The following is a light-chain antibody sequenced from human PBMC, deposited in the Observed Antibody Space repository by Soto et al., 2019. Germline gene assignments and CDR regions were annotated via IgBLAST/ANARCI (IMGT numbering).Light chain of an antibody. J-gene: IGKJ2*02. CDR2: AAS. CDR1: QGISNY. CDR3: QKYSSAPCT. V-gene: IGKV1-27*01. Sequence: DIQMTQSPSSLSASVGDRVTISCLASQGISNYLAWYQQKPGKVPKLLIYAASTLQSGVPSRFSGSGSGTDFTLTISSLQPEDVATYYCQKYSSAPCTFGQGTKLEIK.